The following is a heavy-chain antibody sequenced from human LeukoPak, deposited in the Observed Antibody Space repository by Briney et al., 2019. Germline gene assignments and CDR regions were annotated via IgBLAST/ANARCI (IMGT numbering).Heavy chain of an antibody. Sequence: ASVKVSCKASGGTFSSYAISWVRQAPGQGLEWMGGIIPTFGTANYAQKFQGRVTITADESTSTAYMELSSLRSEDTAVYYCARDRRCSSTSCYNWFDPWGQGTLVTVSS. D-gene: IGHD2-2*01. CDR1: GGTFSSYA. V-gene: IGHV1-69*13. J-gene: IGHJ5*02. CDR3: ARDRRCSSTSCYNWFDP. CDR2: IIPTFGTA.